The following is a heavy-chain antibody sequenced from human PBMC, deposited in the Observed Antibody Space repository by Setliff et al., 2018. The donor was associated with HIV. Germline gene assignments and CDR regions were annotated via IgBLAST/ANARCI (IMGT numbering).Heavy chain of an antibody. CDR3: ARNYYGSGSYSFFGS. CDR2: ISAYNGNT. J-gene: IGHJ4*02. CDR1: GYTFTSYG. Sequence: ASVKVSWKASGYTFTSYGISWVRQAPGQGLEWMGWISAYNGNTNYAQKLQGRVTMTTDTSTSTAYMELRSLRSDDTAVYYCARNYYGSGSYSFFGSWGQGTLVTVSS. D-gene: IGHD3-10*01. V-gene: IGHV1-18*01.